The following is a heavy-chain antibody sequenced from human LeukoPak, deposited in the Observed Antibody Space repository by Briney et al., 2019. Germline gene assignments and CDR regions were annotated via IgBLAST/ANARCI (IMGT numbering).Heavy chain of an antibody. D-gene: IGHD6-19*01. Sequence: GPLRLSCAASGFTFSKYWMLWVRQAPGKGLESVSRINTDGTVTTYADSVKGRFTVSRDNADNTMFLQMNSVRDEDTAVYYCATKQWLAPPPDSWGQGTPVTVSS. CDR2: INTDGTVT. V-gene: IGHV3-74*01. CDR3: ATKQWLAPPPDS. J-gene: IGHJ4*02. CDR1: GFTFSKYW.